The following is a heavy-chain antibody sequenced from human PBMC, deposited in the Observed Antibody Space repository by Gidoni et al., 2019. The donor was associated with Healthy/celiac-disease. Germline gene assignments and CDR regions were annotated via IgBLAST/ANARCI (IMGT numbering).Heavy chain of an antibody. Sequence: QVQLVQSGAEVKKPGASVKVSCTASGYTFTIYGISWVRQAPGQGLEWMGWISAYNGNTNYAQKLQGRVTMTTDTSTSTAYMELRSLRSDDTAVYYCARVGDYYDSSGYYHPHYWGQGTLVTVSS. CDR3: ARVGDYYDSSGYYHPHY. CDR1: GYTFTIYG. J-gene: IGHJ4*02. V-gene: IGHV1-18*04. D-gene: IGHD3-22*01. CDR2: ISAYNGNT.